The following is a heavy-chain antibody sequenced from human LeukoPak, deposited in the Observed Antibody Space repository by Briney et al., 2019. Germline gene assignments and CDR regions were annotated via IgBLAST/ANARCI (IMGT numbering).Heavy chain of an antibody. J-gene: IGHJ4*02. CDR3: AKDSSSWPNYFDY. V-gene: IGHV3-23*01. Sequence: GGSLRLSCAASGFTFSSYGMSWVRQAPGKGLEWGSAISGSGGSTYYADSAKGRFTISRDNSKNTLYLQMNILRAEDTAVYYCAKDSSSWPNYFDYWGQGTLVAVSS. D-gene: IGHD6-13*01. CDR2: ISGSGGST. CDR1: GFTFSSYG.